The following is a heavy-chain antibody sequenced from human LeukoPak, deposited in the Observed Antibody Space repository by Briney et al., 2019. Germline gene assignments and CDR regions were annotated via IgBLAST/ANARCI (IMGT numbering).Heavy chain of an antibody. CDR3: AKGSTSWLYVDH. CDR1: GFTFSSYA. CDR2: ISYDGSNK. D-gene: IGHD6-13*01. V-gene: IGHV3-30-3*01. J-gene: IGHJ4*02. Sequence: GGSLRLSCAASGFTFSSYAMHWVRRAPGKGLEWVAVISYDGSNKYYPDSVKGRFTISSDNSKNTLYLQMNSLRAEDTAIYYCAKGSTSWLYVDHWGQGTLVTVSS.